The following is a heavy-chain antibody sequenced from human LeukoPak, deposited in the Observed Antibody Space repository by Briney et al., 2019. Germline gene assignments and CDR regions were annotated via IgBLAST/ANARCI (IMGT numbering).Heavy chain of an antibody. J-gene: IGHJ4*02. V-gene: IGHV3-23*01. CDR3: AKDARRSGSGWSYFGY. CDR2: ISGNGGTT. Sequence: GGSLRLSCAASGFTFSSYAISWVRQAPGKGLEWVSVISGNGGTTYYADSVKGRFTISRDNSKNTVYVQMNSLRAEDTAVYYCAKDARRSGSGWSYFGYWGQGTLVTVSS. D-gene: IGHD6-19*01. CDR1: GFTFSSYA.